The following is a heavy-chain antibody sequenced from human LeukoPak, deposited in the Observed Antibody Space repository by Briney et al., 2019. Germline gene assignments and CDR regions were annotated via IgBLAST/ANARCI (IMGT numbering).Heavy chain of an antibody. CDR1: GGYISSGSYY. CDR3: ARAGYYSFDY. Sequence: PSQTLSLTCTVSGGYISSGSYYWSWIRQPAGKGLEWIGRIYTSGSTNYNPSLKSRVTISVDTSKNQCSLKLSSVTAADTAVYYCARAGYYSFDYWGQGTLVTVSS. CDR2: IYTSGST. D-gene: IGHD3-9*01. J-gene: IGHJ4*02. V-gene: IGHV4-61*02.